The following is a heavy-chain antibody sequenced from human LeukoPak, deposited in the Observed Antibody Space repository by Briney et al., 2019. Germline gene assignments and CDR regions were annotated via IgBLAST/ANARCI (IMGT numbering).Heavy chain of an antibody. D-gene: IGHD6-19*01. CDR2: THPGDSDT. CDR1: GYNFTSYW. CDR3: ARRTSGGWYRFDY. J-gene: IGHJ4*02. V-gene: IGHV5-51*01. Sequence: GESLEISCKGSGYNFTSYWIGWVRQVPGKGLEWMGITHPGDSDTRYSPSFQGQVTISADKSISTAYLQWSSLKASDTAMYFCARRTSGGWYRFDYWGQGTLVTVSS.